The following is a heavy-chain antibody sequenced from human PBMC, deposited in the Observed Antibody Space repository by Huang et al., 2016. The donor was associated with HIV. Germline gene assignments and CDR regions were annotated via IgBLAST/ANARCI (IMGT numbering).Heavy chain of an antibody. J-gene: IGHJ4*02. V-gene: IGHV1-3*01. D-gene: IGHD2-21*01. CDR2: INPGNGNT. CDR1: GYSFTTYA. CDR3: AREFVIFGAPLWPAY. Sequence: QVQLVQSGAEVKKPGASVKVSCKVSGYSFTTYALDWVRQAPGHRLEWMGWINPGNGNTNYAQKFQGRVTITRDTSASTVYMEVSSLTFEDTAVYYCAREFVIFGAPLWPAYWGQGTLISVSS.